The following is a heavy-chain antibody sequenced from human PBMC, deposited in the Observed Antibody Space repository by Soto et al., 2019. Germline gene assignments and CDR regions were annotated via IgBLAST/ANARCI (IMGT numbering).Heavy chain of an antibody. J-gene: IGHJ3*02. CDR2: IDPSDSYT. Sequence: GESLKISCKGSGYSFTSYWISWVRQMPGKGLEWMGRIDPSDSYTNYSPSFQGHVTISADKSISTAYLQWSSLKASDTAMYYCARRSAYSGSGSYYPDSFDIWGQGTMVTVSS. V-gene: IGHV5-10-1*01. CDR1: GYSFTSYW. CDR3: ARRSAYSGSGSYYPDSFDI. D-gene: IGHD3-10*01.